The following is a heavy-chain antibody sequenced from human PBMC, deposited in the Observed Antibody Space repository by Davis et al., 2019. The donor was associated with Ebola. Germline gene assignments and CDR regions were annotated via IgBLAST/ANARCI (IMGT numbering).Heavy chain of an antibody. Sequence: AASVKVSCKASGGTFSSYAISWVRQAPGQGLEWMGGIIPIFGTANYAQKFQGRVTITADESTSTAYMELSSLRSEDTAVYYCARDYYGYRYGMDVWGQGTTVTVSS. CDR2: IIPIFGTA. D-gene: IGHD3-10*01. CDR3: ARDYYGYRYGMDV. CDR1: GGTFSSYA. J-gene: IGHJ6*02. V-gene: IGHV1-69*13.